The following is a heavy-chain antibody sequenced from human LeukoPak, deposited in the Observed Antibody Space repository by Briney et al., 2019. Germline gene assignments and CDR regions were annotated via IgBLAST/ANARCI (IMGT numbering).Heavy chain of an antibody. J-gene: IGHJ6*02. CDR1: GLTFSSYG. CDR2: ISYDGSKK. V-gene: IGHV3-30*18. Sequence: GGSLRLSCAASGLTFSSYGMHWVRQAPGKGQEWVAVISYDGSKKYYADSVKGRFTISRDNSKNTLYLQMNSLRAEDTAVYYCAKYLRSGSYYKYYYNGMDVWGQGTTVTVSS. D-gene: IGHD3-10*01. CDR3: AKYLRSGSYYKYYYNGMDV.